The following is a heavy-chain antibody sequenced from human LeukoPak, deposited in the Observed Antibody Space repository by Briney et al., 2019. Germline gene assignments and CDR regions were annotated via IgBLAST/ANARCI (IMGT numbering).Heavy chain of an antibody. CDR2: IKQDGSEK. J-gene: IGHJ4*02. Sequence: GGSLRLSCAASGFTLSSYWMSWVRQAPGKGLEWVANIKQDGSEKYYVDSVKGRFTISRDNAKNSLYLQMNSLRAEDTAVYYCARASSYDYSNPFDYWGQGTLVTVSS. CDR1: GFTLSSYW. CDR3: ARASSYDYSNPFDY. V-gene: IGHV3-7*01. D-gene: IGHD4-4*01.